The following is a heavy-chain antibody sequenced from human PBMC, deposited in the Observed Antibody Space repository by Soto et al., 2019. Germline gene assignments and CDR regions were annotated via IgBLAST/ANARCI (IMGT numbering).Heavy chain of an antibody. Sequence: QVQLVQSGAEVKKPGASVKVSCKASGYSFTTYGIAWVRQAPGQGLEWMGWISTYNGDTDYAQNLQVRVIMTTDTSTTTAYMELRSLRSADTAVYYCAREGSRPYYYYGMDVWGQGTTVSVSS. CDR2: ISTYNGDT. J-gene: IGHJ6*02. D-gene: IGHD2-15*01. CDR3: AREGSRPYYYYGMDV. CDR1: GYSFTTYG. V-gene: IGHV1-18*01.